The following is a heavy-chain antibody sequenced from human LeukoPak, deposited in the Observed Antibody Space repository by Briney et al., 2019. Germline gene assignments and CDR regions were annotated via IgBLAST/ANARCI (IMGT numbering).Heavy chain of an antibody. V-gene: IGHV3-7*05. D-gene: IGHD3-3*01. CDR2: IKQDGSEK. Sequence: PGGSLRLSCAASGFTFSSYSMNWVRQAPGKGLEWVANIKQDGSEKYYVDSVKGRFTISRDNAKNSLYLQMNSLRAEDTAVYYCARGTKDYDFWSGYYYGMDVWGQGTTVTVSS. J-gene: IGHJ6*02. CDR1: GFTFSSYS. CDR3: ARGTKDYDFWSGYYYGMDV.